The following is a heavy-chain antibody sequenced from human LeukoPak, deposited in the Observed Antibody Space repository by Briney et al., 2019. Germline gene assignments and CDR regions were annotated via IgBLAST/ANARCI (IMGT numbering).Heavy chain of an antibody. Sequence: PGGSLRLSCAASGFTFSSYAMSWVRQAPGKGLEWVSAISGSGGSTYYADSVKGRFTISRDNSKNTLYLQMNSLRAEDTAVYCCANLQDGYSSGWPRLWGQGTLVTVSS. D-gene: IGHD6-19*01. CDR3: ANLQDGYSSGWPRL. CDR2: ISGSGGST. V-gene: IGHV3-23*01. CDR1: GFTFSSYA. J-gene: IGHJ4*02.